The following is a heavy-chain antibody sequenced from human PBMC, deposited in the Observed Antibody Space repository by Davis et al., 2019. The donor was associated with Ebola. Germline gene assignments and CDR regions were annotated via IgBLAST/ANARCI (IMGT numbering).Heavy chain of an antibody. CDR1: GFIFRNYV. V-gene: IGHV3-21*01. CDR2: ISKTSVYT. Sequence: GESLKISCETSGFIFRNYVMSWVRQAPGKGLEWVSTISKTSVYTYYAESVKGRFTISRDNAKNSLYLQMDGLRVDDTAIYCCASGLDYWGQGSLVTVSS. CDR3: ASGLDY. J-gene: IGHJ4*02.